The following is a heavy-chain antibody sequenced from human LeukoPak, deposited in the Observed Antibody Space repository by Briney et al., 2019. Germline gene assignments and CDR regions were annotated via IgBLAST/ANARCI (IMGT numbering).Heavy chain of an antibody. V-gene: IGHV3-11*01. CDR1: GFTFSDYY. D-gene: IGHD3-10*01. Sequence: GGSLRLSCAASGFTFSDYYMSWIRQAPGKGLEWVSYIGGTGSTTYYTDSVKGRFTISRDNAKNSLYLQMNSLRVEDTAVYYCARAIWGFGELLYDAFDIWGQGTMVTVSS. CDR3: ARAIWGFGELLYDAFDI. CDR2: IGGTGSTT. J-gene: IGHJ3*02.